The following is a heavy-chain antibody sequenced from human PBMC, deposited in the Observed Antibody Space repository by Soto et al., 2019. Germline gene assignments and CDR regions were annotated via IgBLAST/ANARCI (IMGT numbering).Heavy chain of an antibody. J-gene: IGHJ6*02. CDR1: GGSFSGYY. CDR2: INHSGST. V-gene: IGHV4-34*01. D-gene: IGHD6-13*01. CDR3: ARGLVAAAGTAGPLGYYYGMDV. Sequence: PSETLSLTCAVYGGSFSGYYWSWIRQPPGKGLEWIGEINHSGSTNYNPSLKSRVTISVDTSKNQFSLKLSSVTAADTAVYYCARGLVAAAGTAGPLGYYYGMDVWGQGTTVTVSS.